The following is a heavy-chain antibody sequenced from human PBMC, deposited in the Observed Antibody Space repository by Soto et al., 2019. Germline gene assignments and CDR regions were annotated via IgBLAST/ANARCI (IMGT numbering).Heavy chain of an antibody. J-gene: IGHJ4*02. D-gene: IGHD3-3*01. CDR3: ARVRLRFLEWLSGYFDY. V-gene: IGHV4-59*01. Sequence: SETLSLTCTVSGGSISSYYWSWIRQPPGKGLEWIGYIYYSGSTNYNPSLKSRVTISVDTSKNQFSLKLSSVTAADTAVYYCARVRLRFLEWLSGYFDYWGQRTLVTVSS. CDR2: IYYSGST. CDR1: GGSISSYY.